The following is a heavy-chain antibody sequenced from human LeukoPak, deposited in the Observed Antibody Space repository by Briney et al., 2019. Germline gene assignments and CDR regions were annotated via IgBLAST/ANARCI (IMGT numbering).Heavy chain of an antibody. Sequence: SETLSLTCAVYGGSFSGYYWSWIRQPPGKGPEWIGEINHSGSTNYNPSLKSRVTISVDTSKNQFSLKLSSVTAADTAVYYCARRGYSYGQTAYFDYWGQGTLVTVSS. CDR3: ARRGYSYGQTAYFDY. D-gene: IGHD5-18*01. CDR1: GGSFSGYY. V-gene: IGHV4-34*01. J-gene: IGHJ4*02. CDR2: INHSGST.